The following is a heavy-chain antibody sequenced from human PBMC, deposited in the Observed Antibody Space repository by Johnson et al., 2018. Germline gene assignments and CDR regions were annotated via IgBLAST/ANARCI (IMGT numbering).Heavy chain of an antibody. D-gene: IGHD1-26*01. J-gene: IGHJ1*01. V-gene: IGHV4-34*01. CDR2: INHSGST. CDR3: ARGARIVGAKYFQH. CDR1: GGSFSGYY. Sequence: VQLQQWGAGLLKXSETLCLTCAVDGGSFSGYYWSWIRQPPGKGLEWIGEINHSGSTNYNPSLKSLVTISVDTSKNQFSLTLSSVTAAATAVYYCARGARIVGAKYFQHWGQGTLVTVSS.